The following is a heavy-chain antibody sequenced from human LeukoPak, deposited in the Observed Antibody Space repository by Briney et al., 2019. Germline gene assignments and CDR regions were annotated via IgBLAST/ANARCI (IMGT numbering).Heavy chain of an antibody. D-gene: IGHD5-24*01. CDR2: IYTSGST. Sequence: SETLSLTCTVSGGSISSYYWSWIRQPPGKGLEWIGYIYTSGSTNYNPSLKGRVTISVDTSRNQFSLKLSSVTAADTAVYYCARHDERWLQAFDYWGQGTLVTVSS. J-gene: IGHJ4*02. CDR1: GGSISSYY. V-gene: IGHV4-4*09. CDR3: ARHDERWLQAFDY.